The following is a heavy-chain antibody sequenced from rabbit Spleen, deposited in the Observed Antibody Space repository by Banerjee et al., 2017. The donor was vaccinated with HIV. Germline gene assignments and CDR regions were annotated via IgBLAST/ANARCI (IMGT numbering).Heavy chain of an antibody. J-gene: IGHJ4*01. Sequence: QSLEEAGGGLVKPGAALTLTCTASGFSFSSGYDMCWVPQAPGKGLEWIGTMWTGSTGIPWYANWAKGRFTISKTSSPTVTLQLSSLTAADTATYFCARDVKSNPDDFNLWGPGTLVTVS. V-gene: IGHV1S40*01. D-gene: IGHD5-1*01. CDR1: GFSFSSGYD. CDR3: ARDVKSNPDDFNL. CDR2: MWTGSTGIP.